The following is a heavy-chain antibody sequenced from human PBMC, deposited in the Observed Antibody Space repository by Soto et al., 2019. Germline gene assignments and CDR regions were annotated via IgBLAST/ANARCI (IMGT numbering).Heavy chain of an antibody. V-gene: IGHV1-8*01. CDR1: GYTFTSYD. D-gene: IGHD6-6*01. CDR3: AREGSYSSSSHYYYYGMDV. CDR2: MNPNSGNT. J-gene: IGHJ6*02. Sequence: GPPVKVSCKASGYTFTSYDINWVRQATGQGLEWMGWMNPNSGNTGYAQKFQGRVTMTRNTSISTAYMELSSLRSEDTAVYYCAREGSYSSSSHYYYYGMDVWGQGTTVTVSS.